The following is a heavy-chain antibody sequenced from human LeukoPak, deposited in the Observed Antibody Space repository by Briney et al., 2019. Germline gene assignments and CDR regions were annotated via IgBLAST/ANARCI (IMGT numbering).Heavy chain of an antibody. CDR3: ARGVEPLAANTLAY. J-gene: IGHJ4*02. V-gene: IGHV3-53*01. CDR1: GFILITND. CDR2: LYSDGNT. Sequence: GGSLRLSCAASGFILITNDMTWVRQAPGERREWVSVLYSDGNTKYADSVQGRFTISRDNSKNTLYLEMNSLSPDDTAVYYCARGVEPLAANTLAYWGQGTLVTVSS. D-gene: IGHD1-14*01.